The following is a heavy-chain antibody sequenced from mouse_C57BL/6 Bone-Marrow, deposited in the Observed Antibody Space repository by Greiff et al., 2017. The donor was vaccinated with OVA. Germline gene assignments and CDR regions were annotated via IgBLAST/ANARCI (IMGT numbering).Heavy chain of an antibody. V-gene: IGHV1-55*01. CDR1: GYTFTSYW. CDR3: AREGITTVGRDYFDY. D-gene: IGHD1-1*01. Sequence: QVQLQQPGAELVKPGASVKMSCKASGYTFTSYWITWVKQRPGQGLEWIGDIYPGSGSTNYNEKFKSKATLTVDTASSTAYMQLSSLTSEDSAVYYGAREGITTVGRDYFDYWGQGTTLTVSS. J-gene: IGHJ2*01. CDR2: IYPGSGST.